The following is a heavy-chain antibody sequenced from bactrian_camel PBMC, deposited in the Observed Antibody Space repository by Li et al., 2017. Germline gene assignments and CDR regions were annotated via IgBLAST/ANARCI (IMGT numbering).Heavy chain of an antibody. J-gene: IGHJ4*01. Sequence: HVQLVESGGGLVQPGGSLRILCVASGFTFRNYWMYWVRQAPGKGLEYISAVNSGGDTEYYVDSVKGRFTIYRDNDKNILFLQVNSLKTEDTAMYYCADSRTSGDIPVTPNNYWGQGTQVTVS. CDR2: VNSGGDTE. CDR1: GFTFRNYW. D-gene: IGHD1*01. V-gene: IGHV3S1*01. CDR3: ADSRTSGDIPVTPNNY.